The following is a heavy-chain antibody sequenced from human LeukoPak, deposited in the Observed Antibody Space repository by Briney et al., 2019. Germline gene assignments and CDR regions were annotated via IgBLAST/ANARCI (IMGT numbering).Heavy chain of an antibody. V-gene: IGHV1-2*02. CDR1: GYTFTGYY. Sequence: GASVKVSCKASGYTFTGYYMHWVRQAPGQGLEWMGWINPNSGGTNYAQKFQGRVTMTRDTSTSTVYMELSSLRSEDTAVYYCARVAEIAAAHAFDIWGQGTMVTVSS. J-gene: IGHJ3*02. D-gene: IGHD6-13*01. CDR2: INPNSGGT. CDR3: ARVAEIAAAHAFDI.